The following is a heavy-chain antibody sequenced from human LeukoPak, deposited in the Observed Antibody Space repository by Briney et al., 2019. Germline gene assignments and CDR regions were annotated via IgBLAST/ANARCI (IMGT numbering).Heavy chain of an antibody. V-gene: IGHV1-2*02. CDR2: INPNSGDT. Sequence: ASVKVSCTASGYTFTGYYMHWVRQAPGQGFEWMGWINPNSGDTNYAQKFQGRVTMTRDTSISTAHMELSRLRSDHTAVYYCARANPLYCSSTTCLFDYWGQGTLVTVSS. CDR3: ARANPLYCSSTTCLFDY. J-gene: IGHJ4*02. D-gene: IGHD2-2*01. CDR1: GYTFTGYY.